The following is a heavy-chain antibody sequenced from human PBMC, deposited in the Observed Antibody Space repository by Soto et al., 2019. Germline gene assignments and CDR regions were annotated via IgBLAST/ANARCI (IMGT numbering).Heavy chain of an antibody. D-gene: IGHD3-10*01. Sequence: QVQLQESGPGLVKPSQTLSLTCTVSGGSISSGGYYWSWIRQHPWKGLEWIGYTYYSGSTYYNPSLKIRVTISVYTSKNQFDLKLSSGTAADTAVYYCARVFWFGGMDGWGQGTTVNVSS. CDR2: TYYSGST. J-gene: IGHJ6*02. CDR3: ARVFWFGGMDG. V-gene: IGHV4-31*03. CDR1: GGSISSGGYY.